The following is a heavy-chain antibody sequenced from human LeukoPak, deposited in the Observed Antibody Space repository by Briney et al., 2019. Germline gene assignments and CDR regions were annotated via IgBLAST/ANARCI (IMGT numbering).Heavy chain of an antibody. CDR3: TRDSLTYYDILTGYYTGGQIDY. CDR1: GFTFGDYA. Sequence: GGSLRLSCTASGFTFGDYAMSWVRQAPGKGLEWVGVIRSKAYGGTTEYAASVKGRFTISRDDSKSIAYLQMNSLKSEDTAVYYCTRDSLTYYDILTGYYTGGQIDYWGQGTLVTVSS. CDR2: IRSKAYGGTT. D-gene: IGHD3-9*01. V-gene: IGHV3-49*04. J-gene: IGHJ4*02.